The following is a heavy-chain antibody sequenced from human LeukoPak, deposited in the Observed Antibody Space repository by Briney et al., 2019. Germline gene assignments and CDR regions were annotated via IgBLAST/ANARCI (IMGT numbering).Heavy chain of an antibody. CDR2: IYYSGNT. V-gene: IGHV4-39*07. D-gene: IGHD2-2*01. J-gene: IGHJ3*02. CDR3: ALELVVPAALERLNAFDI. Sequence: SEILSLTCSVSGDSITSSSYSWGWIRQPPGKGLEWIGSIYYSGNTYYNPSLKSRVTISVDTSKIQFSLNLTSVTAADTAVYYCALELVVPAALERLNAFDIWGHGTMVTVSS. CDR1: GDSITSSSYS.